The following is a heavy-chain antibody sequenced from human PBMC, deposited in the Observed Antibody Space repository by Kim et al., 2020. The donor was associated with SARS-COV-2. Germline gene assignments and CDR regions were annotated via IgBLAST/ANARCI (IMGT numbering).Heavy chain of an antibody. CDR2: ISYDGSNK. Sequence: GGSLRLSCAASGFTFSSYGMHWVRQAPGKGLEWVAVISYDGSNKYYADSVKGRFTISRDNSKNTLYLQMNSLRAEDTAVYYCAKDRVYRYSGSYYFDYWGQGTLVTVSS. CDR3: AKDRVYRYSGSYYFDY. J-gene: IGHJ4*02. V-gene: IGHV3-30*18. CDR1: GFTFSSYG. D-gene: IGHD1-26*01.